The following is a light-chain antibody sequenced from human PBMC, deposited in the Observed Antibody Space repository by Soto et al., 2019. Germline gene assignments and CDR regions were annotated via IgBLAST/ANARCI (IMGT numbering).Light chain of an antibody. Sequence: VIWMPQSPSLLSASTGDRVTISCRMSQAISSYLAWYQQKPGKAPELLIYAASTLQSGVPSRFSGSGYGTDFTLSISCLESEDFATYYCRQYSSFTYTCGQGTTV. CDR2: AAS. V-gene: IGKV1D-8*01. J-gene: IGKJ2*01. CDR1: QAISSY. CDR3: RQYSSFTYT.